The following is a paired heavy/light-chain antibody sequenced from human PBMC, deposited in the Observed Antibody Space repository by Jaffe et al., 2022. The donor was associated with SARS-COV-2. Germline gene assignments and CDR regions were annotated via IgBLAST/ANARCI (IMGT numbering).Heavy chain of an antibody. CDR1: GGSIGTYY. J-gene: IGHJ4*02. V-gene: IGHV4-4*07. D-gene: IGHD6-19*01. CDR3: AREGVLDSDWPLGY. Sequence: QVQLQESGPGLVKPSETLSLTCSVSGGSIGTYYWNWIRQSAGKGLEWIGRIYFTGFTNYNPSFNSRLTMTMDTSKNQFSLRLSSVTAADTAIYYCAREGVLDSDWPLGYWGQGTLVTVSS. CDR2: IYFTGFT.
Light chain of an antibody. CDR2: GAS. Sequence: EIVMTQSPATLSVSPGERATLSCRASQGISTNLAWYQQRPGQAPRLLLYGASTRATDIPARFSGGGSGTEFTLTISSLQSEDFAVYYCQQYHRWPYTFGQGAKLEIK. CDR3: QQYHRWPYT. V-gene: IGKV3-15*01. CDR1: QGISTN. J-gene: IGKJ2*01.